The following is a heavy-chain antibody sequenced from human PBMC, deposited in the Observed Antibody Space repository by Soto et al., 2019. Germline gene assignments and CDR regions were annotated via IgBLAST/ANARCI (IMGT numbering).Heavy chain of an antibody. V-gene: IGHV3-33*01. Sequence: GGSLRLSCAASGFTFSSYGMHWVRQAPGKGLEWVAVIWYDGSNKYYADSVKGRFTISRDNSKNTLYLQMNSLRAEDTAVYYCARDALTDYDILTGYPQPDYWGQGTLVTVSS. CDR2: IWYDGSNK. CDR3: ARDALTDYDILTGYPQPDY. D-gene: IGHD3-9*01. CDR1: GFTFSSYG. J-gene: IGHJ4*02.